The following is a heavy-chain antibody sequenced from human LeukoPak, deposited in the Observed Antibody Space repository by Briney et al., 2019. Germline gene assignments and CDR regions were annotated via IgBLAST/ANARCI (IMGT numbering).Heavy chain of an antibody. CDR1: GGTFSSYA. V-gene: IGHV1-69*13. CDR3: ARSFQRTVGAPVDNDAFDI. J-gene: IGHJ3*02. CDR2: IIPIFGTA. D-gene: IGHD1-26*01. Sequence: SVKVSCKASGGTFSSYAISWVRQAPGQGLEWMGGIIPIFGTANYAQKFQGRVTITADESTSTAYMELSSLRSEDTAVYYCARSFQRTVGAPVDNDAFDIWGQGTMVTVSS.